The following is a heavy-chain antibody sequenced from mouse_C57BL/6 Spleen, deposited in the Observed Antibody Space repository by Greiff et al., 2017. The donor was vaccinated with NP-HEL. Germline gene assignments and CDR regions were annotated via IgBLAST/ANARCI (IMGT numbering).Heavy chain of an antibody. CDR3: TFPYFDD. V-gene: IGHV14-4*01. CDR1: GFNIKDDY. J-gene: IGHJ2*01. CDR2: IDPENGDT. Sequence: VQLQQSGAELVRPGASVKLSCTASGFNIKDDYMHWVKQRPEQGLEWIGWIDPENGDTEYASKFQGKATITADTSSNTAYLQLSSLTSEDTAVYYCTFPYFDDWGQGTTLTVSS.